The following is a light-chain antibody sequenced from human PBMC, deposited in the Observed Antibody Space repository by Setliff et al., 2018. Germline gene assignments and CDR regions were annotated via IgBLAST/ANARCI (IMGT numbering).Light chain of an antibody. CDR1: SSHIGDYNS. Sequence: ALTQPPSVSGSPGQSVTISCTGTSSHIGDYNSVSWNQQHPGKVPKLMIYDVDKRPSGVPDRFSGSKSGSSASLTISGLQAEDEADYYCCSYATTYTFVVFGGGTKVTVL. CDR2: DVD. V-gene: IGLV2-11*01. CDR3: CSYATTYTFVV. J-gene: IGLJ2*01.